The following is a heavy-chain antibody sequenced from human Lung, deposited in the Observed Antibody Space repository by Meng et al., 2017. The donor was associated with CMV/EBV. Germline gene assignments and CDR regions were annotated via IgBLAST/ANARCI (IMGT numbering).Heavy chain of an antibody. J-gene: IGHJ4*02. V-gene: IGHV4-31*03. CDR3: AREAGRDGYATPKFDY. CDR1: GGSIGSGGYY. CDR2: IYYTGST. D-gene: IGHD5-24*01. Sequence: HVQLEGSGPGLVKPSQTLSLTCTVSGGSIGSGGYYWSWIRQHPGKGLEWIGYIYYTGSTFYNPSLKSRVTISVDTSKNQFSLKLIPATAADTAVYYCAREAGRDGYATPKFDYWGQGTLVTVSS.